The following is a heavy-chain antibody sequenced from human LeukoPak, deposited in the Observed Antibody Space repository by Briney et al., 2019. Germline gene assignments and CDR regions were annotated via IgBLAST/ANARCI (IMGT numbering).Heavy chain of an antibody. D-gene: IGHD3-3*01. J-gene: IGHJ4*02. CDR2: INHSGST. Sequence: SETLSLTCAVYGGSFSGYYWSWIRQPPGKGLEWIGEINHSGSTNYNPSLKSRVTISVDTSKNQFSLKLSSVTAADTAVYYCARLKSSYDFWSGYYKWMFDYWGQGTLVTVSS. V-gene: IGHV4-34*01. CDR1: GGSFSGYY. CDR3: ARLKSSYDFWSGYYKWMFDY.